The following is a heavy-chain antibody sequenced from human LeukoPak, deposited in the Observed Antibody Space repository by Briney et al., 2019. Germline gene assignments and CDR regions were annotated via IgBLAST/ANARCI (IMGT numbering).Heavy chain of an antibody. J-gene: IGHJ3*02. CDR3: ARGSGYSYGYDAFDI. CDR1: GGSISSYY. D-gene: IGHD5-18*01. Sequence: PSETLSLTCTVSGGSISSYYWSWIRQPPGKGLEWIGCIYYSGSTNYNPSLKSRVTISVDTSKNQFSLKLSSVTAADTAVYYCARGSGYSYGYDAFDIWGQGTMVTVSS. V-gene: IGHV4-59*01. CDR2: IYYSGST.